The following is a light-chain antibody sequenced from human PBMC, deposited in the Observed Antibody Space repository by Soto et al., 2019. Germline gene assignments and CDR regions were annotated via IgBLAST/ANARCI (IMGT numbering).Light chain of an antibody. Sequence: QSALTQPASVSGSPGQSVTVSCTGTSSDVGGYKYVSWYQQHPGKAPKLLIYEVSNRPSGASNRFSGSKSANTASLTISGLQAEDEADYYCSSYTSDFRRVFGTGTKVTVL. CDR3: SSYTSDFRRV. CDR2: EVS. CDR1: SSDVGGYKY. V-gene: IGLV2-14*01. J-gene: IGLJ1*01.